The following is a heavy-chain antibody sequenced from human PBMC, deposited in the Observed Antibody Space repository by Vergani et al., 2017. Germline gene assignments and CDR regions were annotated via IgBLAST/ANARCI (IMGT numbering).Heavy chain of an antibody. CDR3: ARPYYYDSSGYYPSHDAFDI. CDR2: IIPILGIA. CDR1: GGTFSSYT. V-gene: IGHV1-69*02. J-gene: IGHJ3*02. D-gene: IGHD3-22*01. Sequence: QVQLVQSGAEVKKPGSSVKVSCKASGGTFSSYTISWVRQAPGQGLEWMGRIIPILGIANYAQKFQGRVTITADKSTSTAYMELSSLRSEDTAVYYGARPYYYDSSGYYPSHDAFDIWGQGTMVTVSS.